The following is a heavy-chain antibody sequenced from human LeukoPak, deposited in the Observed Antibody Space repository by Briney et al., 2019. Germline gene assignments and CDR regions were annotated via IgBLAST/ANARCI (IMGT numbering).Heavy chain of an antibody. CDR1: GGSFSGYY. CDR2: INHSGST. CDR3: ARGSLDY. Sequence: PSETLSLTCAVYGGSFSGYYWSWIRRPPGKGLEWIGEINHSGSTNHNPSLESRVTISVDTSKNQFSLKLSSVTAADTAVYYCARGSLDYWGQGTLVTVSS. J-gene: IGHJ4*02. V-gene: IGHV4-34*01.